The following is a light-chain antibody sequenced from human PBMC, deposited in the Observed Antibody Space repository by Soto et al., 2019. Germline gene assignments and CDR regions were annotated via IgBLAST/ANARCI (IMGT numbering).Light chain of an antibody. V-gene: IGKV3-20*01. J-gene: IGKJ1*01. CDR2: GAS. CDR3: QQYGSSPRT. CDR1: QSVDGRY. Sequence: EIVLTQSPGTLSLFPGEGATLSCRASQSVDGRYLAWFQQKVGQAPRHLIYGASSRATGIPDRFSGSGSGTDFTLTISRLEPDDFAVYFCQQYGSSPRTFGQGTRVEIK.